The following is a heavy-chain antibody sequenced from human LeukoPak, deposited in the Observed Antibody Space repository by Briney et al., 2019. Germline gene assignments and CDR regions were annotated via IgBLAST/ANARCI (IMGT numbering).Heavy chain of an antibody. CDR1: GGSISSYY. CDR2: IHTTGRT. V-gene: IGHV4-4*07. Sequence: SETLSLTCTVSGGSISSYYWSWIRQPAGKGLEWIGRIHTTGRTNYNPSLKSRVTMSVDTSKNQFSLKLTSVTAADTAVYYCARESPSGSYCYYCYYMDLWGKGTTVTVSS. D-gene: IGHD1-26*01. J-gene: IGHJ6*03. CDR3: ARESPSGSYCYYCYYMDL.